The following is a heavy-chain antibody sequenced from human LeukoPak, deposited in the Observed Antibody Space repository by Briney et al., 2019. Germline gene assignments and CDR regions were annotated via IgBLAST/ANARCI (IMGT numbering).Heavy chain of an antibody. V-gene: IGHV1-24*01. CDR1: GYTLTELS. D-gene: IGHD6-6*01. Sequence: ASVKVSCKVSGYTLTELSMHWVRQAPGKGLEWMGGFDPEDGETIYAQKFQGRVTMTEDTSTDTAYMELSSLRSEDTAVYYCATDPRVPLYSSSSLLHYWGQGTLVTVSS. CDR2: FDPEDGET. J-gene: IGHJ4*02. CDR3: ATDPRVPLYSSSSLLHY.